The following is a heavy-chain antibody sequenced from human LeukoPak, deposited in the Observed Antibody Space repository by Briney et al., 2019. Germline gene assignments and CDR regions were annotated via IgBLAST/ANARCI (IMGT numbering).Heavy chain of an antibody. D-gene: IGHD4-11*01. J-gene: IGHJ6*02. CDR3: ARDSPDYSIGYYYYGMDV. CDR1: GFIFDDFG. Sequence: GGSLRLSCAASGFIFDDFGMSWVRQVPGKGLEWVSGINWNGDNTGYSASVEGRFTISRDNAKNSLYLQMRSLRVEDTALYYCARDSPDYSIGYYYYGMDVWGQGTTVTVSS. CDR2: INWNGDNT. V-gene: IGHV3-20*04.